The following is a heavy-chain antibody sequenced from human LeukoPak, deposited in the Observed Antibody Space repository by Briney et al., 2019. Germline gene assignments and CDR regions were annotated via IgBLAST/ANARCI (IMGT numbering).Heavy chain of an antibody. CDR1: GYTFTGYY. Sequence: ASVKVSCTASGYTFTGYYMHWVRQAPGQGLEWMGWINPNSGGTNYAQKFQGRVTMTRDTSISTAYMELSRLRSDDTAVYYCARVGIAAPYFDYWGQGTLVTVSS. J-gene: IGHJ4*02. CDR3: ARVGIAAPYFDY. D-gene: IGHD6-13*01. V-gene: IGHV1-2*02. CDR2: INPNSGGT.